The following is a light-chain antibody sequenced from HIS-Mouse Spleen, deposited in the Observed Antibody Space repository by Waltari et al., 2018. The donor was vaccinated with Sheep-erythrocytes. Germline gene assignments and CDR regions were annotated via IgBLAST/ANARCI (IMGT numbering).Light chain of an antibody. V-gene: IGKV3-15*01. CDR1: QSVSSN. J-gene: IGKJ4*01. CDR3: QQYNNWPLT. CDR2: GAS. Sequence: EIVMTQSPATLSVSPGERATLSCRASQSVSSNLAWYQQKPGQAPRLLIYGASTRATGIPARFSGSGSGKEFTLTISSMQSEDFAVYYCQQYNNWPLTFGGWTKVEIK.